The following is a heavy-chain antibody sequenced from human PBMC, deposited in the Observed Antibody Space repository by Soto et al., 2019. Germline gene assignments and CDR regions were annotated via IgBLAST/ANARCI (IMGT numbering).Heavy chain of an antibody. CDR3: ARERGAMVGQYNHYYGMDV. Sequence: GGSLRLSCAASGFRFSTYWMSCVRQGPGKGLEWEANIKEDGSGKYYVDSVKGRFTISQDNAKNSLYLQMNSLRAEDTAVYYCARERGAMVGQYNHYYGMDVWGQGTTVTVSS. D-gene: IGHD5-18*01. CDR2: IKEDGSGK. V-gene: IGHV3-7*01. J-gene: IGHJ6*02. CDR1: GFRFSTYW.